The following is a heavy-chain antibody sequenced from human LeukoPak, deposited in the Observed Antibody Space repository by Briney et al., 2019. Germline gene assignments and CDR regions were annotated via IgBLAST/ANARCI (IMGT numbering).Heavy chain of an antibody. CDR1: GYTFINYF. CDR3: ATDRGRNFDY. D-gene: IGHD3-16*01. CDR2: INPRSGGT. J-gene: IGHJ4*02. Sequence: GASVKVSCEASGYTFINYFVHWVRQAPGQGLEWMGVINPRSGGTTYAQKFQGRVTMTEDTSTDTAYMELSSLRSEDTAVYYCATDRGRNFDYWGQGTLVTVSS. V-gene: IGHV1-46*01.